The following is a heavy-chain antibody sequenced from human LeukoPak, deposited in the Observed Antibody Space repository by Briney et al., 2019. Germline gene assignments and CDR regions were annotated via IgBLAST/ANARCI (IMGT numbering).Heavy chain of an antibody. CDR3: RPTTPTYYNYGLDV. V-gene: IGHV3-23*01. Sequence: PGGSLRLSCAASGFTFSTYAMTWVRQAPGKGLEWVSIITDSGGNTYYADSVKGRFTISRDNSKNTLYLQMNNLRAEDTAVYYCRPTTPTYYNYGLDVWGQGTTVTVSS. J-gene: IGHJ6*02. CDR2: ITDSGGNT. CDR1: GFTFSTYA. D-gene: IGHD1-26*01.